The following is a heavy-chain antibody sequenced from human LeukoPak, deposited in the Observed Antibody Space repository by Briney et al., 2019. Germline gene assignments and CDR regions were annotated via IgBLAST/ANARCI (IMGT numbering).Heavy chain of an antibody. CDR3: ARDQGGYNYGRGYFDY. Sequence: PGGSLRLSCAASGFTFSRYSMNWVRQAPGKGLEWVSYIIDSGNTIHYADSVKGRFTISRDNAKNSLFLQMNSLRVEDTSVFYCARDQGGYNYGRGYFDYWGRGTLVTVSS. V-gene: IGHV3-48*01. CDR2: IIDSGNTI. J-gene: IGHJ4*02. CDR1: GFTFSRYS. D-gene: IGHD5-24*01.